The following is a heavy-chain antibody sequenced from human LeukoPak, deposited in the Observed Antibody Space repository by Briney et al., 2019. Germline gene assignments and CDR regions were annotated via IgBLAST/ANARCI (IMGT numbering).Heavy chain of an antibody. CDR3: ARDLDQYNGRFGGFGHDF. J-gene: IGHJ4*02. V-gene: IGHV1-18*01. CDR1: GYTFINYG. D-gene: IGHD3-10*01. CDR2: ISAYSGNT. Sequence: ASVKVSRKASGYTFINYGINWVRQAPGQGLEWMGWISAYSGNTNYAQSLQGRVTMTTDTSTSTVYMEMRSLTSDDTAVYYCARDLDQYNGRFGGFGHDFWGQGTLVTVSS.